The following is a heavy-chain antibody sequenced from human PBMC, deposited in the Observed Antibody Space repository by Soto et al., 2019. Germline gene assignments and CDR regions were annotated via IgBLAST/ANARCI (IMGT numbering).Heavy chain of an antibody. Sequence: PSETLSLTCTVSGGSISSYYWSWIRQPPGKGLEWIGYMYYSGSTYYNPSLKSRVTISVDTSKNQFSLKLSSVTAADTAVYYCARMDAIRDDAFEIWGQGTMVTVSS. J-gene: IGHJ3*02. CDR3: ARMDAIRDDAFEI. CDR1: GGSISSYY. V-gene: IGHV4-59*04. D-gene: IGHD2-2*02. CDR2: MYYSGST.